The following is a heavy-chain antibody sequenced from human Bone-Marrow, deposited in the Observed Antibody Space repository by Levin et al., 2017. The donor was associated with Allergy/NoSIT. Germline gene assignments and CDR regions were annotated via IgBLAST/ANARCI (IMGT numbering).Heavy chain of an antibody. V-gene: IGHV5-51*01. CDR1: GYTFTNFW. CDR2: IYPGDSDT. CDR3: ARLWANWGSSFDY. D-gene: IGHD7-27*01. J-gene: IGHJ4*02. Sequence: PGGSLRLSCKGSGYTFTNFWIGWVRQVPGKGLEWMGIIYPGDSDTRPSPSFQGQVTISADRSLNTAYLRWSSLQASDTAMYYCARLWANWGSSFDYWGQGTLVTVSS.